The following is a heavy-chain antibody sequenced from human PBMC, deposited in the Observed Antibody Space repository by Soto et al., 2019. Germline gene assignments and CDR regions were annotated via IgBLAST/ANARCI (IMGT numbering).Heavy chain of an antibody. CDR2: IYYGGST. Sequence: SETLSLTCTVSGGSISSLYWSWILQPPGEGLEWIWDIYYGGSTNYNPSLKSRVTISVDTSKNQFSLKLSSVTAAAPAVYYCARRLGVAGPYYYYGMDVWGQGTTVTVSS. CDR3: ARRLGVAGPYYYYGMDV. CDR1: GGSISSLY. J-gene: IGHJ6*02. V-gene: IGHV4-59*11. D-gene: IGHD6-19*01.